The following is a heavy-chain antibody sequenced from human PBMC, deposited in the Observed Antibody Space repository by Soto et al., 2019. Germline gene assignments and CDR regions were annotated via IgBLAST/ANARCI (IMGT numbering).Heavy chain of an antibody. V-gene: IGHV4-39*01. Sequence: SETLSLTCTVSGGSISSSSYYWGWIRQPPGKGLEWIGSIYYSGSTYYNPSLKGRVTISVDTSKNQFSLKLSSVTAADTAVYYCARHRLAYYMDVWGKGTTVTVSS. CDR1: GGSISSSSYY. CDR3: ARHRLAYYMDV. CDR2: IYYSGST. J-gene: IGHJ6*03.